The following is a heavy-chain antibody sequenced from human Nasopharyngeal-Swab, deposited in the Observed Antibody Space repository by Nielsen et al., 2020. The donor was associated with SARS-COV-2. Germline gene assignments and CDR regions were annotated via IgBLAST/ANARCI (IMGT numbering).Heavy chain of an antibody. CDR1: GGSISSSSYY. CDR3: ARVYYDSSGYYYYYYYYYMDV. Sequence: ESLKISCTVSGGSISSSSYYWGWIRQPPGKGLEWIGSIYYSGSTYCNPSLKSRVTISVDTSKNQFSLKLSSVTAADTAVYYCARVYYDSSGYYYYYYYYYMDVWGKGTTVTVSS. CDR2: IYYSGST. V-gene: IGHV4-39*07. J-gene: IGHJ6*03. D-gene: IGHD3-22*01.